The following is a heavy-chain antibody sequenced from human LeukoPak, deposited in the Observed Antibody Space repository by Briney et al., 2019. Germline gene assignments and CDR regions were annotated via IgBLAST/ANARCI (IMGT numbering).Heavy chain of an antibody. CDR3: ANDIVVVPAATFDY. D-gene: IGHD2-2*01. Sequence: GGSLRLSCAASGFTFSSYAMSWVRQAPGKGLEWVSAISGSGGSTYYADSVKGRFTISRDNSKNTLYLQMNSLRAEDTAVYYCANDIVVVPAATFDYWGQGTLVTASS. CDR1: GFTFSSYA. J-gene: IGHJ4*02. CDR2: ISGSGGST. V-gene: IGHV3-23*01.